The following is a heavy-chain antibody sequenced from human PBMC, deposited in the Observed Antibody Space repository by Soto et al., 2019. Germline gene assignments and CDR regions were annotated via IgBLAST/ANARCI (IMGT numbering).Heavy chain of an antibody. CDR3: RKDVSILWFGDLLYCFRFDH. V-gene: IGHV3-23*01. CDR1: GFTFSSYA. Sequence: PGGSLRLSCAASGFTFSSYAMSWVRQAPGKGLEWVSAISGSGGSTYYADSVKGRFTISRDNSKNTLYLQMNSLRAEDTAVYYSRKDVSILWFGDLLYCFRFDHWGQGTLVTVSS. D-gene: IGHD3-10*01. CDR2: ISGSGGST. J-gene: IGHJ5*02.